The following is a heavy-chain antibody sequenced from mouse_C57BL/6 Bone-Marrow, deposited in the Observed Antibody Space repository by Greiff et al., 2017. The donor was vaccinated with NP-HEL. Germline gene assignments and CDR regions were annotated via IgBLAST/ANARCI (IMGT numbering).Heavy chain of an antibody. CDR1: GYSITSGYY. CDR3: ASIGYFDY. D-gene: IGHD2-14*01. V-gene: IGHV3-6*01. CDR2: ISYDGSN. Sequence: EVHLVESGPGLVKPSQSLSLTCSVTGYSITSGYYWNWIRQFPGNKLEWMGYISYDGSNNYNPSLKNRISITRDTSKNQFFLKLNSVTTEDTATYYCASIGYFDYWGQGTTLTVSS. J-gene: IGHJ2*01.